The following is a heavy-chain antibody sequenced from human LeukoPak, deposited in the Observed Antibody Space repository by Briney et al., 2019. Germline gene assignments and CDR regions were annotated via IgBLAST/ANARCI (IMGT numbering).Heavy chain of an antibody. V-gene: IGHV3-33*01. D-gene: IGHD3-10*01. CDR1: GFTFRNYG. J-gene: IGHJ4*02. CDR3: ARDGERSFDY. Sequence: GGSLRLSCAASGFTFRNYGMHWVRQAPGKGLEWVAVIWYEGDNENYADSVKGRFTISRDNSKSTLFLHMNNVRVDDTAVYYCARDGERSFDYWGQGTLVTVSS. CDR2: IWYEGDNE.